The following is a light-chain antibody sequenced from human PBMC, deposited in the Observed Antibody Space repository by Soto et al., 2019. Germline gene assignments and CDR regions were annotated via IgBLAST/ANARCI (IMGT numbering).Light chain of an antibody. CDR3: DSYTSSSSYV. J-gene: IGLJ1*01. CDR1: GSDVGGYRY. V-gene: IGLV2-14*01. CDR2: DVS. Sequence: QSVLTQPASVSGSPGQSIATSCTGTGSDVGGYRYVSWYQQHPGKAPKLIIYDVSNRPSGVSDRFSGSKSGNTASLTISGLQSEDEADYYCDSYTSSSSYVFGTGTKVTVL.